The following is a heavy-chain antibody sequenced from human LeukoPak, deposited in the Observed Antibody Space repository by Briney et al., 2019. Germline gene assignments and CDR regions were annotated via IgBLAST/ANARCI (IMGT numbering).Heavy chain of an antibody. V-gene: IGHV3-9*01. CDR2: ISWNSGSI. Sequence: GRSLRLSCAASGFAFDDYAMHWVRQAPGKGLECVSGISWNSGSIGYADSVKGRFTISRDNAKNSLYLQMNSLRAEDTALYYCAKGQRGLWFGELLYHYGMDVWGQGTTVTVSS. D-gene: IGHD3-10*01. J-gene: IGHJ6*02. CDR3: AKGQRGLWFGELLYHYGMDV. CDR1: GFAFDDYA.